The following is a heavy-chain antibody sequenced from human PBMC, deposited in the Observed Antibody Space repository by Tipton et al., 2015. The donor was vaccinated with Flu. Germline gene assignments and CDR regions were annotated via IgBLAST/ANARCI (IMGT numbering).Heavy chain of an antibody. Sequence: TLSLTCTVSGGSISNYYWSWIRQPPGKGLEWIGYIYYSGSTNYNPSLKSRVTISVDTSKNQFSLKLSSVTAADTAVYYCARLGSGRNWFDPWGQGTLVTVSS. CDR2: IYYSGST. CDR3: ARLGSGRNWFDP. CDR1: GGSISNYY. D-gene: IGHD3-10*01. V-gene: IGHV4-59*08. J-gene: IGHJ5*02.